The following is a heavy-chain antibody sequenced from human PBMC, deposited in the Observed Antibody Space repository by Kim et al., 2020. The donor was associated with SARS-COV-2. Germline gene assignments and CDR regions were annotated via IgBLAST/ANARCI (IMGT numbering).Heavy chain of an antibody. Sequence: GGSLRLSCAASGFTFSSYAMSWVRQAPGKGLEWVSAISGSGGSTYYADSVKGRFTISRDNSKNTLYLQMNSLRAEDTAVYYCAKAGTYYYDSSGYFLVPGEIVPFDYWGQGTLVTVSS. D-gene: IGHD3-22*01. CDR1: GFTFSSYA. CDR2: ISGSGGST. CDR3: AKAGTYYYDSSGYFLVPGEIVPFDY. J-gene: IGHJ4*02. V-gene: IGHV3-23*01.